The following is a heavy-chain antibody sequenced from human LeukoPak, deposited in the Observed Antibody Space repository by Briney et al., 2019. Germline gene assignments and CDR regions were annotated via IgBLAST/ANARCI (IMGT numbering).Heavy chain of an antibody. CDR2: IKHDGSED. CDR3: GRGGMGEYTGYDDF. Sequence: SCEASGFTFSNYWMSWVRQAPGKGLEWVANIKHDGSEDHYVDSVRGRFTISRDNAKNSLFLQMNSLRAEDTAVYYCGRGGMGEYTGYDDFWGQGTLVTVSS. J-gene: IGHJ4*02. V-gene: IGHV3-7*01. D-gene: IGHD5-12*01. CDR1: GFTFSNYW.